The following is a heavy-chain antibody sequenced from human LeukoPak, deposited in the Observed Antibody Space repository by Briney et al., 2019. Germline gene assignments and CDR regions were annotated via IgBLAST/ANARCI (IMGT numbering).Heavy chain of an antibody. D-gene: IGHD5/OR15-5a*01. J-gene: IGHJ3*02. CDR2: INSDGSST. Sequence: GGSLRLSCAASGFTFSSYWMHWVRQAPGKGLVWVSRINSDGSSTSYADSVKGRFTISRDNAKNTLYLQMNSLRAEDTAVYYCARSNQHVYDAFDIWGQGTMVTVSS. CDR1: GFTFSSYW. V-gene: IGHV3-74*01. CDR3: ARSNQHVYDAFDI.